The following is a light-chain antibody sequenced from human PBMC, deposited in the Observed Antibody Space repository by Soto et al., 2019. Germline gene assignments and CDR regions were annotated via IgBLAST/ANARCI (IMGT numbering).Light chain of an antibody. V-gene: IGKV1-5*03. J-gene: IGKJ3*01. CDR2: KAS. CDR1: QTINTW. CDR3: QQYNSYSLT. Sequence: DIQMTQSPSTLSASVGDRVTITCRASQTINTWLAWYQQKPGKAPNLLIYKASTLEAGVPSRFSGVGSGTEFTLTINSLQPDDFATYYCQQYNSYSLTFGPGTKVDIK.